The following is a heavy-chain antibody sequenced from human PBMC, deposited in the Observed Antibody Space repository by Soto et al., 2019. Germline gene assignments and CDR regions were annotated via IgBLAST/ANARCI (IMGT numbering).Heavy chain of an antibody. V-gene: IGHV1-18*01. CDR2: ISAYNGNT. J-gene: IGHJ4*02. CDR1: GYTFTSYG. CDR3: ARGYCSSTSCSGFDY. Sequence: QVQLVQSGAEVKKPGASVKVSCKASGYTFTSYGISWVRQAPGQGLEWMGWISAYNGNTDYAQKLQGRVTMTTDTSTSTAYRELRSLRSADTAVYYCARGYCSSTSCSGFDYWGQGTLVAVSS. D-gene: IGHD2-2*01.